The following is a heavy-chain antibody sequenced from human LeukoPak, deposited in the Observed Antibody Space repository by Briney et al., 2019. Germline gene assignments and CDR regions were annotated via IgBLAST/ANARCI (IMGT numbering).Heavy chain of an antibody. Sequence: SETLSLTCTVSGYSISSSYYWGWIRQPPGKGLEWIGSIYHSGSTYYNPSLKSRVTISVETSKNQFSLKLSSVTAADTAVYYCARGGERNDIDYWGQGTLVTVSS. V-gene: IGHV4-38-2*02. CDR3: ARGGERNDIDY. CDR2: IYHSGST. J-gene: IGHJ4*02. CDR1: GYSISSSYY. D-gene: IGHD1-1*01.